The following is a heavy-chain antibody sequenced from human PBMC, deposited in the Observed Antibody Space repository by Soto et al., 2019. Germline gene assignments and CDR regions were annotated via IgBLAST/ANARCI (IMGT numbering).Heavy chain of an antibody. V-gene: IGHV1-69*12. Sequence: QVHLVQSGVELKKPGSSVTVSCKASGGTFSSYAVNWVRQAPGQGLEWMGGIIPLSGRINYAQKFQHRITITADESTTAAYVDLTNLRSDDTAIDYCAREQHSANSGYFRTYLDSWGQGTLVTVSS. CDR3: AREQHSANSGYFRTYLDS. J-gene: IGHJ4*02. CDR1: GGTFSSYA. CDR2: IIPLSGRI. D-gene: IGHD5-12*01.